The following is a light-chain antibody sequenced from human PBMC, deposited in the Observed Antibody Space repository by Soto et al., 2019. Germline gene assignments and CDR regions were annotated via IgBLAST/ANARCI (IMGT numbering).Light chain of an antibody. CDR1: SSDVGGYKY. CDR3: SSYTNSSSYV. J-gene: IGLJ1*01. V-gene: IGLV2-14*01. CDR2: DVT. Sequence: ALTQPASVSGSPGQSITISCTGTSSDVGGYKYVSWYQQHPDKAPKLIIYDVTNRPSGISNRFSGSKSGNTASLTISGLQAEDEADYYCSSYTNSSSYVFGTGTKLTVL.